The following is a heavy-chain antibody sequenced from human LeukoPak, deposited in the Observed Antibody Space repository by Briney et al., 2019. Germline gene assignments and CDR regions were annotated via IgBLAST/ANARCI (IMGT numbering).Heavy chain of an antibody. J-gene: IGHJ4*02. CDR2: INSDGSST. CDR3: ARDHCSSTSCFPSGTNYFDS. V-gene: IGHV3-74*01. CDR1: GFTFSSYW. Sequence: GGSLRLSCAASGFTFSSYWMHWVRQAPGKGLVWVSRINSDGSSTSYADSVKGRFTISRDNAKNSLYLQMNSLRAEDTAVYYCARDHCSSTSCFPSGTNYFDSWGQGTPVTVSS. D-gene: IGHD2-2*01.